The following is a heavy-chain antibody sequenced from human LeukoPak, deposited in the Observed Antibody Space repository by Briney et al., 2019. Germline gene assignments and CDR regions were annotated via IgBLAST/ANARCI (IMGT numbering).Heavy chain of an antibody. V-gene: IGHV1-69*04. CDR2: IIPILGIA. D-gene: IGHD2-15*01. CDR1: GFTFSSYG. CDR3: ARGEVIVVVVAATRHYYYGMDV. Sequence: GRSLRLSCAASGFTFSSYGMHWVRQAPGQGLEWMGRIIPILGIANYAQKFQGRVTITADKSTSTAYMELSSLRSEDTAVYYCARGEVIVVVVAATRHYYYGMDVWGQGTTVTVSS. J-gene: IGHJ6*02.